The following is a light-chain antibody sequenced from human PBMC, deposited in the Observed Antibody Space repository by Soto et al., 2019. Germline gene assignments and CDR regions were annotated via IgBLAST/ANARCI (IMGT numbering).Light chain of an antibody. V-gene: IGLV2-14*01. CDR3: SSYTTNKTLL. CDR2: EIS. Sequence: QSALTQPASVSGSPGQSITISCTGTSSDVGAHNFVSWYQQHPGKAPKLIFYEISNRPPGLSDRFSGSKSGTTASLTISGLQAEDEADYFCSSYTTNKTLLFGGGTKLTVL. J-gene: IGLJ2*01. CDR1: SSDVGAHNF.